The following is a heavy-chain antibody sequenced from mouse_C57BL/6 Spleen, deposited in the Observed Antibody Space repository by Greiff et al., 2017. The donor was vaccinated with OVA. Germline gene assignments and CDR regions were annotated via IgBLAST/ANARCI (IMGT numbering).Heavy chain of an antibody. Sequence: EVQGVESAGGLVQPGSSMKLSCTASGFTFSDYYMAWVRQVPEKGLEWVANINYDGSSTYYLDSLKSRFIISRDNAKNILYLQMSSLKSEDTATYYCARGYDGYYDYWGQGTTLTVSS. D-gene: IGHD2-3*01. CDR1: GFTFSDYY. V-gene: IGHV5-16*01. J-gene: IGHJ2*01. CDR2: INYDGSST. CDR3: ARGYDGYYDY.